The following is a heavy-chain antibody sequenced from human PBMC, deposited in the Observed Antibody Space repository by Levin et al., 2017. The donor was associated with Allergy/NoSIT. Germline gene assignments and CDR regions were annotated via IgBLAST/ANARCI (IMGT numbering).Heavy chain of an antibody. V-gene: IGHV3-48*04. Sequence: GGSLRLSCAASGFTFSDYSLNWVRQAPGKGLEWISYISGTTNTIFYTDSVKGRFTISRDNAKNSLYLQMNSLRADDTAVYYCARSNSYDPGSSGYYFFDNWGQGTLVTVSS. D-gene: IGHD3-22*01. CDR3: ARSNSYDPGSSGYYFFDN. CDR2: ISGTTNTI. J-gene: IGHJ4*02. CDR1: GFTFSDYS.